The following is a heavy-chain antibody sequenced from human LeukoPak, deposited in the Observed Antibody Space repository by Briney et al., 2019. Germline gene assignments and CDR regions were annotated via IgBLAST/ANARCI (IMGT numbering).Heavy chain of an antibody. Sequence: GGSLRLSCAASGFTFSSYSMNWVRQAPGKGLEWVSSISSSSSYIYYADSVKGRFTISRDNAKNSLDLQMNSLRVEDTAIYYCVKVAKYYYGSETYYFFEHWGQGTPVTASS. J-gene: IGHJ4*02. D-gene: IGHD3-10*01. V-gene: IGHV3-21*01. CDR3: VKVAKYYYGSETYYFFEH. CDR2: ISSSSSYI. CDR1: GFTFSSYS.